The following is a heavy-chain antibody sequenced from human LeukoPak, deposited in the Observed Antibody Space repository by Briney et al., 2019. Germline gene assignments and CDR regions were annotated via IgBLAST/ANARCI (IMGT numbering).Heavy chain of an antibody. CDR1: GGSISSDSHY. CDR3: VRQSLTGFYYMDV. Sequence: SETLSLTCIVSGGSISSDSHYWGWIRQPPGKGMEWLGSIYYSGTTYNSPSLKSRVTISVDTSKNQFSLKLSSVTAADTAVYYCVRQSLTGFYYMDVWGKGTTVTVSS. CDR2: IYYSGTT. V-gene: IGHV4-39*01. J-gene: IGHJ6*03.